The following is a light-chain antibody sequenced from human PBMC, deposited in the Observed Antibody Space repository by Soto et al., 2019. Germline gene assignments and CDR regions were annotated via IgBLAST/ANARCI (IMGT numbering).Light chain of an antibody. V-gene: IGKV1-39*01. Sequence: DIPMTQSPSSLSASVGDRVIIACRASQRISSFLSWYQQKPGKAPKVLIYAASSLQSGVPSRFSGSGSGTGFTLTISSLQPEDFATYYCQQSYNIPLTFGGGTKVEIK. CDR1: QRISSF. CDR3: QQSYNIPLT. CDR2: AAS. J-gene: IGKJ4*01.